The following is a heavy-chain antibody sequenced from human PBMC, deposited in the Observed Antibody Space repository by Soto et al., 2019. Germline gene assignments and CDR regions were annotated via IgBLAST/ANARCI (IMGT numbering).Heavy chain of an antibody. Sequence: QVQLEQWGAGLLKPSGTLSLRCVLSGGSFSGFYWSWIRQAPGQGLEWTGDINPSGSTSYNPSLDSRGTIAIDTSNNHFSLNVSSVTAAETAVYYCARVFGYYYYYMDVWGKGTTVTVFS. V-gene: IGHV4-34*02. CDR2: INPSGST. CDR3: ARVFGYYYYYMDV. J-gene: IGHJ6*03. CDR1: GGSFSGFY. D-gene: IGHD3-16*01.